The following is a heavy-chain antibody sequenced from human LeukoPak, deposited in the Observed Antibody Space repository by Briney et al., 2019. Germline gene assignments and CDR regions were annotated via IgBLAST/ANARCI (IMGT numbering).Heavy chain of an antibody. Sequence: PSETLSLTCTAFGGSISSSSYYWGWIRQPPGKGLEWIGSIYYSGSTYYNPSLKSRVTISVDTSKNQFSLKLSSVTAADTAVYYCARSVVPAAAPDYWGQGTLVTVSS. V-gene: IGHV4-39*01. D-gene: IGHD2-2*01. CDR3: ARSVVPAAAPDY. CDR1: GGSISSSSYY. CDR2: IYYSGST. J-gene: IGHJ4*02.